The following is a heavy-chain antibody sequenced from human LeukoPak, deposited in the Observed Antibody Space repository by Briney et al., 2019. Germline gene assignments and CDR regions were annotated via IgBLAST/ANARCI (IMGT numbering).Heavy chain of an antibody. CDR1: GFTFSSYW. J-gene: IGHJ4*02. CDR2: INSDGSST. V-gene: IGHV3-74*01. CDR3: AKPQGLDYGDYLYYFDY. D-gene: IGHD4-17*01. Sequence: GGSLRLSCAASGFTFSSYWMHWVRQAPGKGLVWVSRINSDGSSTSYADSVKGRFTISRDNAKNTLYLQMNSLRAEDTAVYYCAKPQGLDYGDYLYYFDYWGQGTLVTVSS.